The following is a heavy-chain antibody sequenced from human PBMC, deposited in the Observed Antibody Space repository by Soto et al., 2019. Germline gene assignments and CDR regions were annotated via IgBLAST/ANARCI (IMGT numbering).Heavy chain of an antibody. Sequence: SETLSLTCAVYGGSFSGYYWSWIRQPPGKGLEWIGEINHSGSTNYNPSLKSRVTISVDTSKNQFSLKLSSVTAADTAVYYCASHDYGGNSDYWGQGTLVTAPQ. CDR3: ASHDYGGNSDY. CDR2: INHSGST. D-gene: IGHD4-17*01. J-gene: IGHJ4*02. V-gene: IGHV4-34*01. CDR1: GGSFSGYY.